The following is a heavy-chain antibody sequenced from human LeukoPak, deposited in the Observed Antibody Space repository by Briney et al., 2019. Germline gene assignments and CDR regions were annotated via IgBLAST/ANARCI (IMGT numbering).Heavy chain of an antibody. J-gene: IGHJ4*02. V-gene: IGHV3-48*02. CDR3: ARVAAGYSVNYFDY. CDR2: ISTGSSTT. D-gene: IGHD4-23*01. CDR1: EFGFSTYN. Sequence: GGSLRLSCAASEFGFSTYNMNWVRQAPGKGVEGVSYISTGSSTTYYADSGKGRFTISRDNVENSLYLQMNSLRDEDTAVYYCARVAAGYSVNYFDYWGQGTLVTVSS.